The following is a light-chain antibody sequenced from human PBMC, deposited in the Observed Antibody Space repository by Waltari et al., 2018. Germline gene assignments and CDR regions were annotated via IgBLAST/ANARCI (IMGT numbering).Light chain of an antibody. CDR1: QSVLSSSDNKNY. CDR3: QHYYTSPPT. V-gene: IGKV4-1*01. Sequence: DIVMTQSPASMAVSLGERATINCKSRQSVLSSSDNKNYLAWYQQKPGQPPKLFIYWSSTRESGVPDRFSGSGSGTDFALTISSLQAEDVAVYYCQHYYTSPPTFGGGTKVEIK. CDR2: WSS. J-gene: IGKJ4*01.